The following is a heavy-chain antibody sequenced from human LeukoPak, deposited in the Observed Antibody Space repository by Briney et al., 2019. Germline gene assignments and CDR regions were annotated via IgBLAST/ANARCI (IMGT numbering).Heavy chain of an antibody. CDR2: IYYSGST. D-gene: IGHD6-19*01. V-gene: IGHV4-39*01. CDR3: ARINLKYSSGWYMYYYYYMDV. Sequence: GSLRLSCAASGFAFSSYWMSWVRQPPGKGLEWIGSIYYSGSTYYNPSLKSRVTISVDTSKNQFSLKLSSVTAADTAVYYCARINLKYSSGWYMYYYYYMDVWGKGTTVTVSS. J-gene: IGHJ6*03. CDR1: GFAFSSYW.